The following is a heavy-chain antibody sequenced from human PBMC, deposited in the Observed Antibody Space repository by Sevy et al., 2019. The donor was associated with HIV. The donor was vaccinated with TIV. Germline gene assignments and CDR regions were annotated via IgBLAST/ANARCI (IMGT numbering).Heavy chain of an antibody. D-gene: IGHD1-1*01. CDR3: ARPESTTVTYGMDV. V-gene: IGHV4-39*01. J-gene: IGHJ6*02. CDR1: GGSVSSSSYY. Sequence: SETLSLTCTVSGGSVSSSSYYWGWIRQPPGKGLEWIGSIYYTGSTNHNPSLKSRVTISVDRSKNQFSLKLSCVTAADTAIYYCARPESTTVTYGMDVWGQGTTVTVSS. CDR2: IYYTGST.